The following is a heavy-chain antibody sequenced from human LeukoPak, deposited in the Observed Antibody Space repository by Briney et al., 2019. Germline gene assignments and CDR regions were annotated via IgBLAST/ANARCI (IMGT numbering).Heavy chain of an antibody. Sequence: SQTLSLTCAVYAGSFSGYYWSWIRQPPGKVLEWVGEINHRGSTNYNPSLKSGVTISVDTPKNQCPLNLSSVTAADTAVYYCARPHYCDVLDAFDIWGQGTIVTVSS. CDR2: INHRGST. CDR3: ARPHYCDVLDAFDI. D-gene: IGHD3-22*01. V-gene: IGHV4-34*01. J-gene: IGHJ3*02. CDR1: AGSFSGYY.